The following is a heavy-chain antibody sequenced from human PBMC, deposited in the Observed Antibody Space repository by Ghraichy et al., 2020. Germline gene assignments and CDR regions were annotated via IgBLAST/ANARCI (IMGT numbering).Heavy chain of an antibody. CDR2: IYWDDDK. J-gene: IGHJ4*02. Sequence: SGPTLVKPTQTLTLTCTFSGFSLSTSGVGVGWIRQPPGKALEWLALIYWDDDKRYSPSLKSRLTITKDTSKNQVVLTMTNMDPVDTATYYCAHMVAVRGVIPTYYFDYWGQGTLVTVSS. V-gene: IGHV2-5*02. CDR1: GFSLSTSGVG. CDR3: AHMVAVRGVIPTYYFDY. D-gene: IGHD3-10*01.